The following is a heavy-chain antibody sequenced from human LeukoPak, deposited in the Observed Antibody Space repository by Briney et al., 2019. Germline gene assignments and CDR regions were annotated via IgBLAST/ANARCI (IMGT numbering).Heavy chain of an antibody. J-gene: IGHJ4*02. V-gene: IGHV4-39*01. D-gene: IGHD6-6*01. CDR3: ASHGSIAKGAFTH. CDR2: IYYSGST. CDR1: GGSISSSSYY. Sequence: SETLSLTCTVSGGSISSSSYYWGWIRQPPGKGLECIGSIYYSGSTYYNPSRKIRVPISVDTSKKQFSLKLGSVTAADTAVYYCASHGSIAKGAFTHWGQGTLVTVSS.